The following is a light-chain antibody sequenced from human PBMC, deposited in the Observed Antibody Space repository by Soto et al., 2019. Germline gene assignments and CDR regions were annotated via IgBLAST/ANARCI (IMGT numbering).Light chain of an antibody. Sequence: QSALTQPASVSGSPGQSITISCTGASSDVGSENLVSWYQQLPGKGPKLMIYEATKRPSGAPNRFSGSQSGNTASLTISGLQAEDEADYYCYSHTGGMTWVFGGGTKLTVL. V-gene: IGLV2-23*01. CDR3: YSHTGGMTWV. J-gene: IGLJ2*01. CDR1: SSDVGSENL. CDR2: EAT.